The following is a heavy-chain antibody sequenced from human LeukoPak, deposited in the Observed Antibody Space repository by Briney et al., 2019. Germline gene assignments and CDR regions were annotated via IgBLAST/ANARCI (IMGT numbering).Heavy chain of an antibody. Sequence: ASVKVSCKASGYTFTGYYMHWVRQAPGQGLEWMGRINPNSGGTNYAQKFQGRVTMTRDTSISTAYMELSRLRSDDTAVYYCARDYYDSSGYYGYWGKGTLVTVSS. J-gene: IGHJ4*02. CDR1: GYTFTGYY. CDR2: INPNSGGT. D-gene: IGHD3-22*01. V-gene: IGHV1-2*06. CDR3: ARDYYDSSGYYGY.